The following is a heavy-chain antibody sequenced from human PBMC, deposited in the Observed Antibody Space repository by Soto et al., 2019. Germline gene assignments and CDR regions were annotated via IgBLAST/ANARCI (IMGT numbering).Heavy chain of an antibody. Sequence: GGSLRHSCAASGFTFSSYGMHWVRQAPGKGLEWVAVIWYDGSNKYYADYVKGRFTISRDNSKKTLYLQMNSLRAEDMVVFYCARDLAVTLYYYYGMDVWGQGTTVTVSS. CDR2: IWYDGSNK. CDR1: GFTFSSYG. CDR3: ARDLAVTLYYYYGMDV. J-gene: IGHJ6*02. D-gene: IGHD2-21*02. V-gene: IGHV3-33*01.